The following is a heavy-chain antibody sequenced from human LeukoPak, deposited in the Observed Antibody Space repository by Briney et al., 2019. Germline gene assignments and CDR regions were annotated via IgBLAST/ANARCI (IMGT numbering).Heavy chain of an antibody. CDR2: LYPSGSS. V-gene: IGHV4-4*07. Sequence: SGTPSLTCTVSGASISPYYWNWIRQPAGKGLEWIGRLYPSGSSDYNPSLKSRVSISVGTSNNQFSLRVTSVTAADTAIYYCARDLSGSLYFDYWGQGILVTVSA. J-gene: IGHJ4*02. CDR3: ARDLSGSLYFDY. CDR1: GASISPYY. D-gene: IGHD3-10*01.